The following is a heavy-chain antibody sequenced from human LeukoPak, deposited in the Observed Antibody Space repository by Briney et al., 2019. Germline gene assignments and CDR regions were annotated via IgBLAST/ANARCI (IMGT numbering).Heavy chain of an antibody. CDR3: ASFYQAYYFDC. D-gene: IGHD2-21*01. CDR1: GGSISSYY. V-gene: IGHV4-59*12. J-gene: IGHJ4*02. Sequence: SETLSLTCTVSGGSISSYYWSWIRQPPGKGLEWIGYIYHSGSTYYNPSLKSRVTISVDRSKNQFSLKLSSVTAADTAVYYCASFYQAYYFDCWGQGTLVTVSS. CDR2: IYHSGST.